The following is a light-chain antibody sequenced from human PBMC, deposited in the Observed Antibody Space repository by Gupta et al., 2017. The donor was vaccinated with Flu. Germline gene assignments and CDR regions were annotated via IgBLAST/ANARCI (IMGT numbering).Light chain of an antibody. CDR1: QSISNW. V-gene: IGKV1-5*03. Sequence: SASVGDRVTITCRASQSISNWLAWYQQKPGRAPKSLIYKASSLQSGVKSRLSGSGTGTEFTLTISSLQTDDFATYYCQHHGTFGQGTKVEN. CDR3: QHHGT. J-gene: IGKJ1*01. CDR2: KAS.